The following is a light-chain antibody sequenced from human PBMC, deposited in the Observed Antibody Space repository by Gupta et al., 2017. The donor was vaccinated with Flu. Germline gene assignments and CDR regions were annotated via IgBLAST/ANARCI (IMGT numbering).Light chain of an antibody. CDR2: SAS. V-gene: IGKV1-39*01. Sequence: SISTFVNWYQHRPGKAPILLIYSASKLQSGVPSRFTGSGSGTTFTLTISSLQPEDFATYYCQQGYSSAPYTF. J-gene: IGKJ2*01. CDR1: SISTF. CDR3: QQGYSSAPYT.